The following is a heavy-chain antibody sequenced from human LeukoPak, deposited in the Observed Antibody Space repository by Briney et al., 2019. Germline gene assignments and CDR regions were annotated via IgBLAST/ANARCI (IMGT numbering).Heavy chain of an antibody. V-gene: IGHV3-48*03. CDR1: GFTFSNYE. J-gene: IGHJ5*02. CDR2: ISSSGSI. Sequence: PGGSLRCSCAASGFTFSNYEMNWVAQAQGKGLEWVSYISSSGSIYYADSVKGRFTISRNNAKNSLYLQMNSLRAEDTAIYYCASTNYYDSSGFSNWFDPWGQGTLVTVSS. CDR3: ASTNYYDSSGFSNWFDP. D-gene: IGHD3-22*01.